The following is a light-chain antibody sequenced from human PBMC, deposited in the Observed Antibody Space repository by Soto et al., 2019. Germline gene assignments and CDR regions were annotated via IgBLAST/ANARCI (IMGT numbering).Light chain of an antibody. J-gene: IGKJ3*01. Sequence: MMMTQSPATLSVSPGERVTLSCRAIQSVISNLAWYQQKPGQAPRLLVYGASRRATGIPDRFSGSGSGTDFILTISRLEPEDFAVSYCQHYDNSPPSVTFGPGTKVDIK. CDR1: QSVISN. V-gene: IGKV3-20*01. CDR2: GAS. CDR3: QHYDNSPPSVT.